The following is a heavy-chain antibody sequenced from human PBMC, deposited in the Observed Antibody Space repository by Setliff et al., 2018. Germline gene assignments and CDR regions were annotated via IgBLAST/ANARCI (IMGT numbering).Heavy chain of an antibody. J-gene: IGHJ4*02. D-gene: IGHD1-26*01. CDR2: IIPIFGTA. CDR3: ARVSRTIGGARGFDY. CDR1: GGTFSSYG. Sequence: ASVKVSCKASGGTFSSYGISWVRQAPGQGLEWMGGIIPIFGTANYAQKFQGRVTITADESTSTAYMELSSLRSEDTAVYYCARVSRTIGGARGFDYWGQGTLVTVSS. V-gene: IGHV1-69*13.